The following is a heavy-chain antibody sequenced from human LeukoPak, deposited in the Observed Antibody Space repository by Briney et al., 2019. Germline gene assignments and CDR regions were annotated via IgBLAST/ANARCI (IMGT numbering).Heavy chain of an antibody. CDR2: IYYTGST. D-gene: IGHD6-13*01. V-gene: IGHV4-59*01. CDR3: ARGVFYERSSWYLFDY. J-gene: IGHJ4*02. Sequence: SETLSLTCTLSGGSISTYYWSWVRQPPGKGLEWIGYIYYTGSTDYNPSLKSRVTMSVDTSKNQFSLKLSSVTAADTAVYYCARGVFYERSSWYLFDYWGQGTLVTVSS. CDR1: GGSISTYY.